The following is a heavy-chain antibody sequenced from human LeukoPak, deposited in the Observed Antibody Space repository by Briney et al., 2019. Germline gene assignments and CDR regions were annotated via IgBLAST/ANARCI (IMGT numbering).Heavy chain of an antibody. CDR3: ARDLYSGYDNGPYY. J-gene: IGHJ4*02. CDR1: GYTFTGYY. V-gene: IGHV1-2*02. Sequence: ASVKVSCTASGYTFTGYYMQWVRQAPGQGHEWMGWINPNSGGTNYAQTFQGRVTMTSDTSISTAYMELSRLRSDDTAVCCCARDLYSGYDNGPYYWGQGTLVTVSS. CDR2: INPNSGGT. D-gene: IGHD5-12*01.